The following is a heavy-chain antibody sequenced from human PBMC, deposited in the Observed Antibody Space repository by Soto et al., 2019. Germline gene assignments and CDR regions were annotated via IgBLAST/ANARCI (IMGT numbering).Heavy chain of an antibody. D-gene: IGHD3-22*01. CDR1: GGSISSYY. CDR3: ERSPNKRLFDY. CDR2: IYYSGST. J-gene: IGHJ4*02. V-gene: IGHV4-59*01. Sequence: PSETLSLTCTVSGGSISSYYWSWIRQPPGKGLEWIGYIYYSGSTNYNPSLKSRVTISVDTSKNQFSLKLSSVTAADTAVYYCERSPNKRLFDYWGQGTLVTVSS.